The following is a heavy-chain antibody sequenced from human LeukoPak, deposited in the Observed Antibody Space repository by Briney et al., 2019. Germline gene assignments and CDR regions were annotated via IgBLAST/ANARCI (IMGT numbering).Heavy chain of an antibody. J-gene: IGHJ5*02. CDR3: ARDGMVYCGGDCYSFRFDP. D-gene: IGHD2-21*02. V-gene: IGHV6-1*01. CDR2: TYYRSKWYN. CDR1: GDSVSSNSAA. Sequence: SQTLSLTCAISGDSVSSNSAAWNWIRQSPSRGLEWLGRTYYRSKWYNDYAVSVKSRITINPDTSKNQFSLQLNSVTPEDTAVYYCARDGMVYCGGDCYSFRFDPWGQGILVTVSS.